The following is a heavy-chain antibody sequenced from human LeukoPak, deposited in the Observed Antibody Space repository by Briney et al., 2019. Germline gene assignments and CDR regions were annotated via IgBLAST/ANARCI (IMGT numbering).Heavy chain of an antibody. D-gene: IGHD2-2*01. CDR1: GFSSNYYD. J-gene: IGHJ5*02. V-gene: IGHV3-21*01. Sequence: GGSLKLSCAGSGFSSNYYDMNWVRQAPGKGLEWVSSIGPKSDFIYYSDSVRGRFTNSRDNAENSLYLQMNSLRAEDTAVYYCARADCSSSTCYSRRSWFDPWGQGTLVTVSS. CDR3: ARADCSSSTCYSRRSWFDP. CDR2: IGPKSDFI.